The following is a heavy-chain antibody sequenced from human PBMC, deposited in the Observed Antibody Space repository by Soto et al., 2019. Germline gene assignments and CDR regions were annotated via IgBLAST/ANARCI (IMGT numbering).Heavy chain of an antibody. Sequence: LKISCVASGFTFSDYGIHWVRQAPDKGLEWVAVVWFDGSIQYYGDSVKGRFTISRDNSNNTVDLQMNNLRAEDTAVYYCARVDFGGNSYYFDYWGQGTPVTVSS. J-gene: IGHJ4*02. CDR2: VWFDGSIQ. CDR3: ARVDFGGNSYYFDY. CDR1: GFTFSDYG. D-gene: IGHD1-7*01. V-gene: IGHV3-33*01.